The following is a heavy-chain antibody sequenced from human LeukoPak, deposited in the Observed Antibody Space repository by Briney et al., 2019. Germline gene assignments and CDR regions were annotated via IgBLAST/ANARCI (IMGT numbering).Heavy chain of an antibody. CDR3: ATSKYSGAWYGFDS. Sequence: SETLSLTCTVSGGSISSYHCIWIRQPPGKGLEWIGYIYYGEGTNSNPSLKSRVTVSLDKPNNQFSLKLTSVTAADTAVYYCATSKYSGAWYGFDSWGQGTLVSVSS. CDR1: GGSISSYH. D-gene: IGHD6-19*01. J-gene: IGHJ4*02. CDR2: IYYGEGT. V-gene: IGHV4-59*08.